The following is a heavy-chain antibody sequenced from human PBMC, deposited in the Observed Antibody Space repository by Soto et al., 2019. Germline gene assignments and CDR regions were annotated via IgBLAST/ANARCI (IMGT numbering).Heavy chain of an antibody. CDR2: INPSTGNT. Sequence: GASVKVSCKASGYTFTSYYLHWVRQAPGQGLEWLGLINPSTGNTKYSQKFQGRVTLTADESTSTAYMELSSLRSEDTAVYYCARDLQADYWGQGTLVTVSS. CDR1: GYTFTSYY. V-gene: IGHV1-46*01. J-gene: IGHJ4*02. CDR3: ARDLQADY.